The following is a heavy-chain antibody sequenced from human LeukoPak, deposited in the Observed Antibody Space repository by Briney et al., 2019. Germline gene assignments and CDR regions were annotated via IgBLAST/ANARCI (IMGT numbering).Heavy chain of an antibody. CDR3: ARDRGSSWTLGY. J-gene: IGHJ4*02. CDR2: IWYDGSNK. Sequence: GRSLRLSCAASGFPFSNYGMHWVRQAPGKGLEWLAVIWYDGSNKYYADSVKGRFTISRDNSKNTLSLQMNSLRAEDTAVYYCARDRGSSWTLGYWGQGALVSVSS. V-gene: IGHV3-33*01. D-gene: IGHD6-13*01. CDR1: GFPFSNYG.